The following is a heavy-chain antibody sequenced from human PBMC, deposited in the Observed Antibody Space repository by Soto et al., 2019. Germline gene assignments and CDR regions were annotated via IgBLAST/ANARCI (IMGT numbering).Heavy chain of an antibody. Sequence: EVQLVETGVGLIQPGGSLRLSCAASGFTVSSNYMSWVRQAPGKGLEWVAVIYSGGSTYYADSVRGRFTISRDNSKNTLYLQMESLRAEDTAVYYCARDPPATRHGMDVWGQVNTVTVSS. CDR3: ARDPPATRHGMDV. V-gene: IGHV3-53*02. CDR2: IYSGGST. J-gene: IGHJ6*02. CDR1: GFTVSSNY.